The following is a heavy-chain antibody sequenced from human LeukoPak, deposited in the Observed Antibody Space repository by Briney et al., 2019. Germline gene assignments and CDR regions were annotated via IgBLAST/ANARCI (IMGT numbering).Heavy chain of an antibody. CDR2: IRGDEGDK. J-gene: IGHJ4*02. V-gene: IGHV3-7*03. CDR3: ARDVGGALDY. CDR1: GFTFRNYW. D-gene: IGHD4-17*01. Sequence: GGSLRLSCTVSGFTFRNYWMAWVRQAPGKGLEWVSNIRGDEGDKNSVDSVKGRFTISRDNAKKFLYLQMNSLRVEDTAVYYCARDVGGALDYWGQGTLVTVSS.